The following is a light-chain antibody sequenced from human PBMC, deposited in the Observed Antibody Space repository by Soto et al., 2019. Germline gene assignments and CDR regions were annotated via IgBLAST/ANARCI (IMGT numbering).Light chain of an antibody. CDR3: QQYGTSPPVYA. J-gene: IGKJ2*01. CDR1: QSVSNTY. Sequence: EIALTQSPGTLSLSPGERATLSCRTSQSVSNTYLAWYQQKPGQAPRLLIYGASSRAAGIPDRFSGGGSGTDFTLTISRLEPEDFAVYYCQQYGTSPPVYAFGQGTKLEIK. V-gene: IGKV3-20*01. CDR2: GAS.